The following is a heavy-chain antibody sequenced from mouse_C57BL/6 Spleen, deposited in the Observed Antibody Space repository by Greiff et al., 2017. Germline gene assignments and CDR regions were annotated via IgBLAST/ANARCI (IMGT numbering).Heavy chain of an antibody. CDR3: ARGNYYGSSYEFAY. D-gene: IGHD1-1*01. V-gene: IGHV1-72*01. Sequence: QVQLQQPGAELVKPGASVKLSCKASGYTFTSYWMHWVKQRPGRGLERIGRIDPNSGGTKYNEKFKSKATLTVDKPSSTAYMQLSSLTSEDSAVYYCARGNYYGSSYEFAYWGQGTLVTVSA. CDR1: GYTFTSYW. J-gene: IGHJ3*01. CDR2: IDPNSGGT.